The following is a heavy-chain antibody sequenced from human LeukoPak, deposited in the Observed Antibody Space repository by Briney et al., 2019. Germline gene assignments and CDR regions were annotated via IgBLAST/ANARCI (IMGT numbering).Heavy chain of an antibody. D-gene: IGHD5-24*01. CDR2: IIPIFGTA. CDR1: GGTFSSYA. V-gene: IGHV1-69*13. Sequence: ASVKVSCKASGGTFSSYAISWVRQAPGQGLEWMGGIIPIFGTANYAQKFQGRVTITADESTSTAYMELSSLRTEDTAVYYCARGYVPTRDGYNTLDYWGXGTLVTVSS. CDR3: ARGYVPTRDGYNTLDY. J-gene: IGHJ4*02.